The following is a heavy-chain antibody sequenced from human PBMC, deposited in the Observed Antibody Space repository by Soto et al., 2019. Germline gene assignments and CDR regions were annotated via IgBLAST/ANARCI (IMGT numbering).Heavy chain of an antibody. CDR2: IHYTGTT. D-gene: IGHD2-15*01. V-gene: IGHV4-59*01. CDR3: VRVANGGFFDY. CDR1: RGSINNSY. Sequence: SETLSLTCTVSRGSINNSYWTWIRQPPGKRLEWIGYIHYTGTTNHNPSLRGRVTMSVDTSNNQFSLKLSSVTAADTAVYYCVRVANGGFFDYWGPGNMVTVSS. J-gene: IGHJ4*02.